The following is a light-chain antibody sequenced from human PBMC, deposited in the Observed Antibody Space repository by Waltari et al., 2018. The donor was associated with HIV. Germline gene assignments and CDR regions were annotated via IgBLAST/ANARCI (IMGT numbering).Light chain of an antibody. Sequence: QSALTQPASVSGSLGQSITLSCTGTSSDIGGYDYVSWYQQHPGRAPKLLIFEGANRPSGVSRRYSASKSGNTASRTIAGLQAEDEADYYCSSYTSSISLVVFGGGTKLTVL. CDR3: SSYTSSISLVV. CDR2: EGA. J-gene: IGLJ3*02. CDR1: SSDIGGYDY. V-gene: IGLV2-14*01.